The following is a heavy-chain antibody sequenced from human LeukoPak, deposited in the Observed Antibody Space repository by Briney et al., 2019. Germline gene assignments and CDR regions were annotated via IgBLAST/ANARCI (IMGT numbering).Heavy chain of an antibody. CDR1: GGSISSSSYY. J-gene: IGHJ4*02. CDR3: ARAPGKGATDFDY. D-gene: IGHD1-26*01. CDR2: IYYSGST. Sequence: PSETPSLTCTVSGGSISSSSYYWGWIRQPPGKGLEWIGSIYYSGSTYYNPSLKSRVTISVDTSKNQFSLKLSSVTAADTAVYYCARAPGKGATDFDYWGQGTLVTVSS. V-gene: IGHV4-39*07.